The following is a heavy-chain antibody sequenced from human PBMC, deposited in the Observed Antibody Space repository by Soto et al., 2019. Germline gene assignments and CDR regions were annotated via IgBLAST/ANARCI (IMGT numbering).Heavy chain of an antibody. V-gene: IGHV3-13*04. CDR1: GFTFSSYD. J-gene: IGHJ3*02. CDR3: ARDLAVADAWAFDI. CDR2: IGTAGDT. Sequence: EVQLVESGGGLVQPGGSLRLSCAASGFTFSSYDMHWVRQATGKGLEWVSAIGTAGDTYYPGSVKGRFTISRENAKNSLYLQMNSLRAGDTAVYYCARDLAVADAWAFDIWGQGTMVTVSS. D-gene: IGHD6-19*01.